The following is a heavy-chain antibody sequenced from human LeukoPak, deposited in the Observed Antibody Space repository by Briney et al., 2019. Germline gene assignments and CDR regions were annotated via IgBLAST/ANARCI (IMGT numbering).Heavy chain of an antibody. CDR2: IIPILGLT. D-gene: IGHD5-18*01. J-gene: IGHJ4*02. Sequence: SVKVSCKASGYTFTGYYMHWVRQAPGQGLEWIGRIIPILGLTNYPQKFQGRVTITADKSASTAYMELSSLTSQDTAVYYCARTKDGYSYGHLHYWGQGTWSPPPQ. V-gene: IGHV1-69*02. CDR3: ARTKDGYSYGHLHY. CDR1: GYTFTGYY.